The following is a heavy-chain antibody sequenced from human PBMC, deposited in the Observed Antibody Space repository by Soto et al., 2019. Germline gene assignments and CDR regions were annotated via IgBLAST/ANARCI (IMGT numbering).Heavy chain of an antibody. CDR1: GFTFSSYA. CDR2: ISGSGGST. J-gene: IGHJ3*02. D-gene: IGHD3-10*01. V-gene: IGHV3-23*01. Sequence: PGGSLRLSCAASGFTFSSYAMSWVRQAPGKGLEWVSAISGSGGSTYYADSVKGRFTISRDNSKNTLYLQMNSLRAEDTAVYYCAKAPDDGSGSYYSLFPDRPDAFDIWGQGTMVTVSS. CDR3: AKAPDDGSGSYYSLFPDRPDAFDI.